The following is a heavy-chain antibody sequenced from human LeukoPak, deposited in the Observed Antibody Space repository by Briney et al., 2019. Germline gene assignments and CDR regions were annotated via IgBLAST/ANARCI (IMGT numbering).Heavy chain of an antibody. J-gene: IGHJ4*02. V-gene: IGHV5-51*01. CDR1: GYSFTSYW. Sequence: GESLKISCKGSGYSFTSYWIGWVRQMPGKGLEWMGIIYPGDSDTRYSPSFQGQVTISADKSISTAYLQWSSLRASDTAMYYCARLSRYCSSTSCYYFDYWGQGTLVTVSS. D-gene: IGHD2-2*01. CDR3: ARLSRYCSSTSCYYFDY. CDR2: IYPGDSDT.